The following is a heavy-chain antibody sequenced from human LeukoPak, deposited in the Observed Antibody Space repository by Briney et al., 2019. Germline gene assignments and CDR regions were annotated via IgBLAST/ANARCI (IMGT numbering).Heavy chain of an antibody. D-gene: IGHD3-16*02. J-gene: IGHJ4*02. CDR2: IYPGDSDT. Sequence: GESLKISCQGSGYSFTSYWIGWVRQMPGKGLEWMGIIYPGDSDTRYSPSFQGQVTISADKSISTAYLQWSSLKASDTAMYYCARLGDYVWGSYRPYYFDYWGQGTLVTVSS. V-gene: IGHV5-51*01. CDR3: ARLGDYVWGSYRPYYFDY. CDR1: GYSFTSYW.